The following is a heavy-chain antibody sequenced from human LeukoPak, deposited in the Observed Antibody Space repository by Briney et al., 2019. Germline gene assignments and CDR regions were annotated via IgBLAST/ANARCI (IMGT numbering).Heavy chain of an antibody. Sequence: SETLSLTCTVSGGSISSSSYYWGWIRQPPGKGLEWIGSIYYSGSTYYNPSLKSRVTISVDTSKNQFSLKLSSVTAADTAVYYCARDDAAVAASGFFDYWGQGTLVTVSS. J-gene: IGHJ4*02. CDR2: IYYSGST. V-gene: IGHV4-39*07. CDR1: GGSISSSSYY. CDR3: ARDDAAVAASGFFDY. D-gene: IGHD3-22*01.